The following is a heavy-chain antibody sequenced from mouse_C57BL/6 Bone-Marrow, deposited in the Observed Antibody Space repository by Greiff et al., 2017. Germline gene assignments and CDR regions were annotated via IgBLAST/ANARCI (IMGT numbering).Heavy chain of an antibody. CDR3: ARGDYDYDGWYFDV. CDR2: IHPNSGST. CDR1: GYTFTSYW. D-gene: IGHD2-4*01. J-gene: IGHJ1*03. Sequence: VQLQQSGAELVKPGASVKLSCKASGYTFTSYWMHWVKQRPGQGLEWIGMIHPNSGSTNYNEKFKSKATLTVDKSSSTAYMQLSSLTSEDSAVYYCARGDYDYDGWYFDVWGTGTTVTVSS. V-gene: IGHV1-64*01.